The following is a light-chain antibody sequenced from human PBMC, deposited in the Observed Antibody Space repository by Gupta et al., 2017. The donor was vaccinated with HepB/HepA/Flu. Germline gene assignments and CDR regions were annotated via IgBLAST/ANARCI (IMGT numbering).Light chain of an antibody. J-gene: IGKJ2*01. CDR2: KIS. CDR3: MQATKNPYT. V-gene: IGKV2-24*01. Sequence: VLPQTPLSSPVTLGQPASISCRSSQRLVYSDGNTYLSWLHQRPGQPPRLLIYKISDRFSGVPDRFSGSGSVTDFTLKISRVEAEDVGIYYCMQATKNPYTFGQGTKLEIK. CDR1: QRLVYSDGNTY.